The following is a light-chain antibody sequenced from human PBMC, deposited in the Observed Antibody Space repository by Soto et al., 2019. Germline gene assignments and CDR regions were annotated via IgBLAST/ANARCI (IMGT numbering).Light chain of an antibody. Sequence: DIQMTQSPSSLSASVGGTVIITCRANQSIRSYLNWYQQKPGKAAKLLIYAASSLQSGVPTRFSGSGAGTDCTLTISSLQPEDFATYYCQQSYSTWWTFGQGTKV. CDR1: QSIRSY. V-gene: IGKV1-39*01. CDR3: QQSYSTWWT. J-gene: IGKJ1*01. CDR2: AAS.